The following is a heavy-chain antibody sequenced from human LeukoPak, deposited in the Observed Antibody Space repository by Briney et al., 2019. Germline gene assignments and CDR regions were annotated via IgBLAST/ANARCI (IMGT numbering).Heavy chain of an antibody. V-gene: IGHV6-1*01. CDR1: GDSVSSNSAA. CDR3: ASQQWLVLSRADPVQGAHYGMDV. J-gene: IGHJ6*02. Sequence: SQTLSLTCAISGDSVSSNSAAWNWIRQSPSRGLEWLGRTYYRSKWYNDYAVSVKSRITINPDTSKNQFSLQLNSVTPEDTAVYYCASQQWLVLSRADPVQGAHYGMDVWGQGTTVTVSS. CDR2: TYYRSKWYN. D-gene: IGHD6-19*01.